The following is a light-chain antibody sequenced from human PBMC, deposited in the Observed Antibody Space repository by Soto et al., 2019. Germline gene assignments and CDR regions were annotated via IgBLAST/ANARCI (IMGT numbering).Light chain of an antibody. CDR1: SSDVGGYDY. Sequence: QSVLTQPASVSGSPGQSITISCTGTSSDVGGYDYVSWYQQYPGKAPKLMIYEVSSRPSGVSNRFSGSKSGNTASLTISGLQAEDEAEYYCSSFGGTIRVVGGGTKLTVL. CDR2: EVS. J-gene: IGLJ2*01. CDR3: SSFGGTIRV. V-gene: IGLV2-14*01.